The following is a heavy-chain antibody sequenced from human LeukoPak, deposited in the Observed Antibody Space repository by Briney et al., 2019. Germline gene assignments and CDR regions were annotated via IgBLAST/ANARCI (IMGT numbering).Heavy chain of an antibody. Sequence: PGGSLRLSCAASGFTFSSYAMHWVRQAPGKGLEWVAVISYDGSNKYYADSVKGRFTISRDNSKNTLYLQMNSLRAEDTAVYYCARDDLVAFDYWGQGTLVTVSS. CDR3: ARDDLVAFDY. CDR1: GFTFSSYA. J-gene: IGHJ4*02. D-gene: IGHD2-8*02. V-gene: IGHV3-30*04. CDR2: ISYDGSNK.